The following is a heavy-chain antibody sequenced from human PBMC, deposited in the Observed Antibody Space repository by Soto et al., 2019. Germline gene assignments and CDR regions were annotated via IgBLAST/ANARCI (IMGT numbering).Heavy chain of an antibody. CDR3: VRDRGYSGYDN. V-gene: IGHV3-74*01. CDR1: GFNFNDYW. CDR2: INTDGSTT. D-gene: IGHD5-12*01. J-gene: IGHJ4*02. Sequence: GGSLRLSCAASGFNFNDYWMHWVRQVPGKGLVWVSRINTDGSTTTYADSVKGRFTMPRDNAKKTLYLQLNSLRVEDTAMYYCVRDRGYSGYDNWGQGTLVTVSS.